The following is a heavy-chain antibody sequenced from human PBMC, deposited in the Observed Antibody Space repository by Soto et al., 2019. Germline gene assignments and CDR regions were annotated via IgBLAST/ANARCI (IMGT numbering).Heavy chain of an antibody. CDR1: GGSISSYY. J-gene: IGHJ4*02. V-gene: IGHV4-59*08. Sequence: SEXLSLTCTVSGGSISSYYWSWIRQPPGKGLEGIGYIYYSGSTNYNPSLKSRVTISVDTAKNQFSLKLSSVTAADTAVYYCARRHPRQDGDWGQGTQVTVYS. CDR2: IYYSGST. CDR3: ARRHPRQDGD. D-gene: IGHD3-10*01.